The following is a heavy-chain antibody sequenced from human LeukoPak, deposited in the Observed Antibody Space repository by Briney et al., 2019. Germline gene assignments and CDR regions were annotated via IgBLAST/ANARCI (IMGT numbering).Heavy chain of an antibody. V-gene: IGHV3-9*01. J-gene: IGHJ4*02. CDR2: ISWNSGSI. CDR1: GFTFDDYA. CDR3: AGYCSGGNCYRRSDY. D-gene: IGHD2-15*01. Sequence: GRSLRLSCAASGFTFDDYAMHWVRQAPGKGLEWVSGISWNSGSIGYADSVKGRFTISRDNAKNSLYLQINSLRAEDTAVYYCAGYCSGGNCYRRSDYWGQGTLVTVSS.